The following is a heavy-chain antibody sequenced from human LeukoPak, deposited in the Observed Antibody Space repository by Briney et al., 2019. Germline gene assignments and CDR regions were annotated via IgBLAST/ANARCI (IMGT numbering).Heavy chain of an antibody. V-gene: IGHV4-4*07. CDR2: IYTSGST. CDR1: GGSISSYY. Sequence: SETLSLTCTVSGGSISSYYWSWIRQPAGKGLEWIGRIYTSGSTNYNPSLKSRVTISVDTSKNQFSLKLSSVTAADTAVYYCARSITMIVVVKGAPWYFDYWGQGTLVTVSS. D-gene: IGHD3-22*01. CDR3: ARSITMIVVVKGAPWYFDY. J-gene: IGHJ4*02.